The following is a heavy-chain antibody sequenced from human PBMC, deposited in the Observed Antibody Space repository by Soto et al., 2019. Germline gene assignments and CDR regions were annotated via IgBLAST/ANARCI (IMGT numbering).Heavy chain of an antibody. CDR1: GFILSNYA. D-gene: IGHD6-13*01. CDR2: ISYDGSNK. Sequence: GGSLRLSCAASGFILSNYAMHWVRQAPGEGLEWVAVISYDGSNKKYADSVKGRFTISRDNSKNTLSLQMNSLTADDTAVYYCARGYLYSSTWYGDYWGQGTLVTVSS. CDR3: ARGYLYSSTWYGDY. J-gene: IGHJ4*02. V-gene: IGHV3-30-3*01.